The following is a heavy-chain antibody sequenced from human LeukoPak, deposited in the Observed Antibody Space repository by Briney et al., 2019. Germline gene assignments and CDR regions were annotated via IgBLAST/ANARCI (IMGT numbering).Heavy chain of an antibody. CDR1: GYTFTRYG. J-gene: IGHJ5*02. CDR2: LSAYNGNT. V-gene: IGHV1-18*01. D-gene: IGHD2-2*01. CDR3: ARDRNIVVVPAAIPVPWWFDP. Sequence: ASVKVSCKASGYTFTRYGISWVRQAPGQGREWMGWLSAYNGNTNYAQKLQGRVTMTTDACTSTAYMALRSLRSDDTAVYYCARDRNIVVVPAAIPVPWWFDPWGQGTLVTVSS.